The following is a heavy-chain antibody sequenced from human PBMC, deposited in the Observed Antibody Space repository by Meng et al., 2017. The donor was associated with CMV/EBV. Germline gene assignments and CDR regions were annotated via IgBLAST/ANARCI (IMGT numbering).Heavy chain of an antibody. CDR2: IYSGGST. J-gene: IGHJ4*02. Sequence: GGSLRLSCAAPGFTVSSNYMSWVRQAPGKGLEWVSVIYSGGSTYYADSVKGRFTIPRDNSKNTLYLQMNSLRAEDTAVYYCARRGVTTKEFDYWGQGTLVTVSS. CDR3: ARRGVTTKEFDY. V-gene: IGHV3-53*01. D-gene: IGHD4-17*01. CDR1: GFTVSSNY.